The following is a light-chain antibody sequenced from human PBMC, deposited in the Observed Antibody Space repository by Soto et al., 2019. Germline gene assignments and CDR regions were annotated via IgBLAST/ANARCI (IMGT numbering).Light chain of an antibody. CDR2: GNN. V-gene: IGLV1-40*01. J-gene: IGLJ1*01. CDR1: SSNIRAGYA. Sequence: QSVLTQPPSVSRAPGQRVTISCTGSSSNIRAGYAVHWFQQLPGIAPKLLIFGNNNRPSGVPDRFSGSKSGTSASLAITGLQAEDEGDYYCQSFDRGPSGVYVFGTGTKVTVL. CDR3: QSFDRGPSGVYV.